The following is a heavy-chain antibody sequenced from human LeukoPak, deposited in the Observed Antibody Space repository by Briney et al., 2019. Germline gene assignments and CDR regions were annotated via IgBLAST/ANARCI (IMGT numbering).Heavy chain of an antibody. J-gene: IGHJ4*02. V-gene: IGHV4-59*08. CDR1: GGSISSYY. D-gene: IGHD6-19*01. CDR2: IYYSGST. Sequence: SETLSLTCTVSGGSISSYYWSWIRQPPGKGLEWIGYIYYSGSTNYNPSLKSRVTISVDTSKNQFSLKLSSGTAADTTVYYCARHSVAGQKNIDYWGQGTLVTVSS. CDR3: ARHSVAGQKNIDY.